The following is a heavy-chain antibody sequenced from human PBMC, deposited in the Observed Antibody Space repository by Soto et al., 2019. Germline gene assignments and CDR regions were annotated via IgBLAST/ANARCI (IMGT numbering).Heavy chain of an antibody. Sequence: GGSLRLSCSASGFIFSESTIYWVRQVPGKGLEAISAVNTSGRSTYYADSVKDRFTISRDNSKNTLFLQMGSLRPEDTAIYYCVKQAHGLDGVAFDYWGRGTQVTVSS. D-gene: IGHD2-15*01. CDR1: GFIFSEST. CDR3: VKQAHGLDGVAFDY. V-gene: IGHV3-64D*06. CDR2: VNTSGRST. J-gene: IGHJ4*02.